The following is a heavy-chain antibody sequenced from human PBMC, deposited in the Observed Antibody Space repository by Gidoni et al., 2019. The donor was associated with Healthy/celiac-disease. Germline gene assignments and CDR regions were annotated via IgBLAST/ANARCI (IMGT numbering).Heavy chain of an antibody. CDR2: IRSKANSYAT. CDR1: GFTFSGSA. CDR3: TRHGAGTVTTISNY. V-gene: IGHV3-73*01. Sequence: EVQLVESGGGLVQPGGSLKLSCAASGFTFSGSAIHWVRQASGKGLEWVGRIRSKANSYATAYAASVKGRFTISRDDSKNTAYLQMNSLKTEDTAVYYCTRHGAGTVTTISNYWGQGTLVTVSS. D-gene: IGHD4-17*01. J-gene: IGHJ4*02.